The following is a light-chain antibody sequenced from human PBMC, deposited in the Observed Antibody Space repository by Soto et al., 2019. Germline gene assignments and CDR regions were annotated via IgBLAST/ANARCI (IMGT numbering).Light chain of an antibody. V-gene: IGLV1-40*01. Sequence: QSVLTQPPSVSGAPGQRVTISCTGSSSNIGAGYDVHWYQQLPETAPKVLIYGSSYRPSGVPDRFSGSKSGTSASLAITGLQAEDEADYYCQSYDSSLSGYVFGTGTKVTVL. CDR1: SSNIGAGYD. CDR2: GSS. J-gene: IGLJ1*01. CDR3: QSYDSSLSGYV.